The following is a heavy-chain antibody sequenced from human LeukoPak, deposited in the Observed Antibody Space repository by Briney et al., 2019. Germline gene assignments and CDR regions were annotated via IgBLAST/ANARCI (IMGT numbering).Heavy chain of an antibody. D-gene: IGHD3-10*01. CDR1: GGSFSGYY. J-gene: IGHJ3*02. Sequence: SETLSLTCAVYGGSFSGYYWSWIRQPTGKGLEWIGEINHSGSTNYNPSLKSRVTISVDTSKNQFSLKLGSVTAADTAVYYCARGVTYYYGSGRYYSRKDAFDIWGQGTMVTVSS. CDR3: ARGVTYYYGSGRYYSRKDAFDI. V-gene: IGHV4-34*01. CDR2: INHSGST.